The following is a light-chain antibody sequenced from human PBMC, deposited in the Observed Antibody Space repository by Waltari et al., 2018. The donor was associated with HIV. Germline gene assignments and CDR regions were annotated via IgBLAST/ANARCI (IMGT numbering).Light chain of an antibody. CDR2: NVD. CDR1: DRDFGFYHF. J-gene: IGLJ3*02. V-gene: IGLV2-14*03. Sequence: SGLTQPASVSGFPGQSITISCTGADRDFGFYHFVSCFYQYPGQVPKVILSNVDSRVSGVSDCFSGSQAGNTAFLGIFGRRTEDEGVYFCASYKANETVLFAGGTTVTVL. CDR3: ASYKANETVL.